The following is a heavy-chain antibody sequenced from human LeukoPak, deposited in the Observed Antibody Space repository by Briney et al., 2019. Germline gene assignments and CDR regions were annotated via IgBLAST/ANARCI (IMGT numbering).Heavy chain of an antibody. V-gene: IGHV4-38-2*01. J-gene: IGHJ2*01. CDR2: IYHSGST. D-gene: IGHD6-13*01. CDR3: ARHLDSSWDLFDWYFDL. CDR1: GYSLSSGYY. Sequence: PSETLSLTCAVSGYSLSSGYYWGWIRQPPGKGLEWIGSIYHSGSTYYNPSLKSRVTISVDTSKNQFSLKLSSVTAADTAVYYCARHLDSSWDLFDWYFDLWGRGTLVTVSS.